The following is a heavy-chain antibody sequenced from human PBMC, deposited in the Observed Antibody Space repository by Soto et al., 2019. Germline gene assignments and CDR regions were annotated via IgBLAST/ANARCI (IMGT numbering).Heavy chain of an antibody. J-gene: IGHJ6*02. V-gene: IGHV3-53*01. CDR1: GFTVSSSF. D-gene: IGHD1-1*01. Sequence: EVQLVESGGGLIQPGGSLRLSCAASGFTVSSSFMTWVRQAPGKGLEWISFIYTDGSTYYADSVRGRFTISRDDSKNTVYLQMNTLRADDTAVYYCARDPPETTDFGLDVWGQGTTVTVSS. CDR3: ARDPPETTDFGLDV. CDR2: IYTDGST.